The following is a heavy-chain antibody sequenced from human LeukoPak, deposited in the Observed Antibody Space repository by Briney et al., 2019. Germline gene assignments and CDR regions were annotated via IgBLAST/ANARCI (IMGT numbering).Heavy chain of an antibody. CDR3: ARDVDYYNSGSPTPGLDV. Sequence: PGRSLRLSCAASGFTFSSYAMHWVRQAPGKGLEWVAVISYDGSNKYYADSVKGRFTISRDNSKNTLYLQMNSLRAEDTAVYYCARDVDYYNSGSPTPGLDVWGQGTTVTVSS. J-gene: IGHJ6*02. V-gene: IGHV3-30*04. CDR2: ISYDGSNK. CDR1: GFTFSSYA. D-gene: IGHD3-10*01.